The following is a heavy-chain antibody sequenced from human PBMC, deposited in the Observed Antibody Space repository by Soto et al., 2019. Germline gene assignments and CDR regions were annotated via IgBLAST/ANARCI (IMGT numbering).Heavy chain of an antibody. Sequence: EVQLVESGGGLVQPGRSLRLSCAASGFTFDDYAMHWVRQAPGKGLEWVSGISWNSGSIGYADSVKGRFTISRDNAKNSLYLQMNSLRAEDTALYYCAKESMDVWGQGTTVTVSS. CDR3: AKESMDV. J-gene: IGHJ6*02. CDR2: ISWNSGSI. CDR1: GFTFDDYA. V-gene: IGHV3-9*01.